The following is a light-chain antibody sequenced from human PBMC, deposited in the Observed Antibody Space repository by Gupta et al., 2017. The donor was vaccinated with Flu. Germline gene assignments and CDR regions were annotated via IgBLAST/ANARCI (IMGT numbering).Light chain of an antibody. CDR2: SNN. Sequence: QSVLIQPPSASGTPGQRVTISCSGSRSNIGSNTLNWYQHLPGTAPKLLIYSNNQRPSGVPDRFSGSKSGTSASLAISGLQSEDEADYYCATWDDSLNGVVFGRGTKLTVL. CDR3: ATWDDSLNGVV. CDR1: RSNIGSNT. J-gene: IGLJ2*01. V-gene: IGLV1-44*01.